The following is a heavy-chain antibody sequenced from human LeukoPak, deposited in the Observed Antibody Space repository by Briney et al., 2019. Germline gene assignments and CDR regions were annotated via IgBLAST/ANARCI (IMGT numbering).Heavy chain of an antibody. V-gene: IGHV6-1*01. Sequence: SQTLSLTCAISGDSVSRNSVAWNWIRQSPSRGLEWLGRTYYRSKWYKEYAASVRSRITISPDTSKNQFSLQLNSVTSEDTAVYYCARVEYFGSGSYRFDPWGQGTLVTVSS. CDR1: GDSVSRNSVA. D-gene: IGHD3-10*01. J-gene: IGHJ5*02. CDR2: TYYRSKWYK. CDR3: ARVEYFGSGSYRFDP.